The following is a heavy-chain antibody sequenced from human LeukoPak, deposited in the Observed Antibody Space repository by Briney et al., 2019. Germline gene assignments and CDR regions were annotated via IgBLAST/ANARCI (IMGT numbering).Heavy chain of an antibody. CDR2: INPNSGGT. CDR3: ARDPGIGHYYDSSTFDY. Sequence: ASVKVSCKASGYTFTGYYMHWVRQVPGQGLEWMGWINPNSGGTNYAQKFQGRVTMTRDTSISTAYMELSRLRSDDTAVYYCARDPGIGHYYDSSTFDYWGQGTLVTVSS. D-gene: IGHD3-22*01. V-gene: IGHV1-2*02. J-gene: IGHJ4*02. CDR1: GYTFTGYY.